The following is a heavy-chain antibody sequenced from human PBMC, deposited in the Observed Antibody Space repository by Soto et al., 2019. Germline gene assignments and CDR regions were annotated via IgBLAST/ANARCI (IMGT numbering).Heavy chain of an antibody. V-gene: IGHV1-46*01. CDR1: GYTFTSYY. CDR3: ARDPSYGEQLVYYGMDV. D-gene: IGHD6-6*01. J-gene: IGHJ6*02. Sequence: ASVKVSCKASGYTFTSYYMHWVRQAPGQGLEWMGIINPSGGSTSYAQKFQGRVTMTRDTSTSTVYMELSSLRSEDTAVYYCARDPSYGEQLVYYGMDVWGQGTTVTVSS. CDR2: INPSGGST.